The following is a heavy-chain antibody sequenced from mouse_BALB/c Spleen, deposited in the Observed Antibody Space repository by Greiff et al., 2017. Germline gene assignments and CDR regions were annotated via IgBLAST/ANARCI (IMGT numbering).Heavy chain of an antibody. CDR2: ISYSGST. CDR3: ARGYDGYSYAMDY. Sequence: EVKLQESGPSLVKPSQTLSLTCSVTGDSITSGYWNWIRKFPGNKLEYMGYISYSGSTYYNPSLKSRISITRDTSKNQYYLQLNSVTTEDTATYYCARGYDGYSYAMDYWGQGTSVTVSS. CDR1: GDSITSGY. D-gene: IGHD2-3*01. J-gene: IGHJ4*01. V-gene: IGHV3-8*02.